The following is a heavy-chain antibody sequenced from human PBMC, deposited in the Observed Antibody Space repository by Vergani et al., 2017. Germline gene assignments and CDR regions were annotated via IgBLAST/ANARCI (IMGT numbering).Heavy chain of an antibody. V-gene: IGHV1-2*02. D-gene: IGHD2-2*01. CDR1: GYTFTDYF. CDR3: ARVGTSSNRDYFDY. J-gene: IGHJ4*02. Sequence: QVQLVQSGAEVKKPGASVKVSCKASGYTFTDYFMHWVRQAPGQGLEWMGWINPNSGGTNYAQKFQGRVTMTRDTSISTAYMELSNLRSDDTAVYYCARVGTSSNRDYFDYWGQGTRVIVSS. CDR2: INPNSGGT.